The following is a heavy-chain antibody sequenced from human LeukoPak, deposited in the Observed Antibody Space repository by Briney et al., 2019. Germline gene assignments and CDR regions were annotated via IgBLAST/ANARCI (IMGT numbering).Heavy chain of an antibody. Sequence: GGSLRLSCAASGFTFSSYEMNWVRQAPGKGLEWVSYISSSGSTIYYSDSVKGRFTISRDNAKNSLYLQMNSLRAEDTAVYYCARPQIVVGYFDYWGQGTLVTVSS. J-gene: IGHJ4*02. CDR2: ISSSGSTI. V-gene: IGHV3-48*03. CDR1: GFTFSSYE. D-gene: IGHD3-22*01. CDR3: ARPQIVVGYFDY.